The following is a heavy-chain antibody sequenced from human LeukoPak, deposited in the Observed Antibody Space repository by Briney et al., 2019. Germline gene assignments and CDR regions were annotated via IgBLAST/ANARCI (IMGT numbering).Heavy chain of an antibody. V-gene: IGHV3-33*08. Sequence: GGSLRLSCAASGFTFSSYGMHWVRQAPGKGLEWVAVIWYDGSNKYYADSVKGRFTISRDNSKNTLYPQMNSLRAEDTAVYYCARDWYYYDSSGYYHAYAFDYWGQGTLVTVSS. CDR1: GFTFSSYG. D-gene: IGHD3-22*01. CDR3: ARDWYYYDSSGYYHAYAFDY. J-gene: IGHJ4*02. CDR2: IWYDGSNK.